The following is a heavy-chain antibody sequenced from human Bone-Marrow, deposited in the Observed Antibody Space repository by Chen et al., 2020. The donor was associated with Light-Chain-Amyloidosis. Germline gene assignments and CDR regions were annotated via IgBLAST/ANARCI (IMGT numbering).Heavy chain of an antibody. Sequence: QVQLVESGGGLVKPGGSLRLSCAASGFTFSDHYMPWVRQAPGKGLEWISYISPCRTYTDYAGSVRARFPIARENAKNSLYLQMNSRGAEDPAFYYGAGGGGGGHFDNWGQGTLVTVSS. CDR3: AGGGGGGHFDN. CDR2: ISPCRTYT. J-gene: IGHJ4*02. V-gene: IGHV3-11*06. CDR1: GFTFSDHY. D-gene: IGHD3-16*01.